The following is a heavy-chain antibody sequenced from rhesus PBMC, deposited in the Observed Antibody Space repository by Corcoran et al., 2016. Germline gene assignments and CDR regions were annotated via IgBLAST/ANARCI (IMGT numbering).Heavy chain of an antibody. CDR2: NGGSSGSP. J-gene: IGHJ1*01. Sequence: QVQLQESGPGPVKPSETLSLTGAGSGGSISRTNWWCWIRQPPGKGLEWFGNNGGSSGSPYYNPSLKSRVTISKDTSNNQFSLKLSSVTAADTAVYYCAIISYAGDFEFWGQGALVTVSS. V-gene: IGHV4-65*02. D-gene: IGHD2-39*01. CDR1: GGSISRTNW. CDR3: AIISYAGDFEF.